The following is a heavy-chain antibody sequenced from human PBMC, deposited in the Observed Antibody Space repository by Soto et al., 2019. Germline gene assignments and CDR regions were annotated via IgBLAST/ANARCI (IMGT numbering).Heavy chain of an antibody. J-gene: IGHJ6*02. Sequence: VKVSCKASGYTFTSYAMHWVRQAPGQRLEWMGWINAGNGNTKYSQKFQGRVTITRDTSASTAYMELSSMRSEDTAVYYCARDRYEQLVLYYYYGMDVWGQGTTVTVSS. CDR1: GYTFTSYA. V-gene: IGHV1-3*01. CDR3: ARDRYEQLVLYYYYGMDV. D-gene: IGHD6-6*01. CDR2: INAGNGNT.